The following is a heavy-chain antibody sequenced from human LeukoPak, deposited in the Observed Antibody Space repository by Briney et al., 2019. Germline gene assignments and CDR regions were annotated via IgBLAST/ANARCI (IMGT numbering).Heavy chain of an antibody. D-gene: IGHD7-27*01. V-gene: IGHV3-7*01. J-gene: IGHJ4*02. Sequence: GGSLRLSCAASGFTFSSYWMSWVRQAPGKGLEWVANIKQDGSEKYYVDSVKGRLTISRDNAKNSLYLQMNSLRAEDTAVYYCARDLRIGQLGIDYWGQGTLVTVSS. CDR2: IKQDGSEK. CDR1: GFTFSSYW. CDR3: ARDLRIGQLGIDY.